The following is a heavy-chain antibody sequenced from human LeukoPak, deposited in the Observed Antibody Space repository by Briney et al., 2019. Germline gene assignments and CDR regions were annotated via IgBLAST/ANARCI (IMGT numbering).Heavy chain of an antibody. CDR3: TRVGYIDDGIDY. V-gene: IGHV3-7*04. D-gene: IGHD5-24*01. CDR2: IKQDGSKK. Sequence: GGSLRLSCVASGFPFSSYWMTWVRQAPGKGLEWVANIKQDGSKKSYVDSVKGRFTISRNNAKNSLYLQMNSLRAEDTAIYYCTRVGYIDDGIDYWGQGTLVTVSS. J-gene: IGHJ4*02. CDR1: GFPFSSYW.